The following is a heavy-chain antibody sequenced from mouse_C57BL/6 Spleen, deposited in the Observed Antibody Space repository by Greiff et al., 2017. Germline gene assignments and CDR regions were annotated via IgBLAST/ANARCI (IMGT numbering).Heavy chain of an antibody. J-gene: IGHJ2*01. D-gene: IGHD3-3*01. V-gene: IGHV1-55*01. CDR3: ARRGQYFDY. Sequence: QVQLQQPGAELVKPGASVKMSCKASGYTFTSYWITWVKQRPGQGLEWIGDIYPGSGSTNYNEKFKSKATLTVATSSGTTYMQLSSLTSEDSAVYYCARRGQYFDYWGQGTTLTVAS. CDR1: GYTFTSYW. CDR2: IYPGSGST.